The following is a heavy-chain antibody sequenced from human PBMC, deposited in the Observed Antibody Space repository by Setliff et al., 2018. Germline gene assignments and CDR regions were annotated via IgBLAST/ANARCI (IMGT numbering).Heavy chain of an antibody. V-gene: IGHV4-59*02. CDR1: GASVRSHY. J-gene: IGHJ4*02. CDR2: IFYSGDT. Sequence: SETLSLTCTVSGASVRSHYWSWIRQPPGKGLEWIGFIFYSGDTKSNPSLKSRVTMSVDTSKNQFSLKLSSVTAADTAVYYCARGRAGHSGHWGQGTLVTVS. D-gene: IGHD6-19*01. CDR3: ARGRAGHSGH.